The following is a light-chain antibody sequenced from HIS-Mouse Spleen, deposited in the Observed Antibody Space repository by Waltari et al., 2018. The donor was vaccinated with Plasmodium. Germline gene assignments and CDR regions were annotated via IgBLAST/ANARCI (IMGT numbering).Light chain of an antibody. CDR1: QGIRNY. Sequence: DIQMTQSPSAMSASVGHRVTITCRASQGIRNYLAWFQQKPGKVPNRLSYAASSLQSGVPSRFSGSGSGTEFTLTISSLQPEDFATYYCLQHNSYPRTFGQGTKVEIK. CDR2: AAS. CDR3: LQHNSYPRT. V-gene: IGKV1-17*03. J-gene: IGKJ1*01.